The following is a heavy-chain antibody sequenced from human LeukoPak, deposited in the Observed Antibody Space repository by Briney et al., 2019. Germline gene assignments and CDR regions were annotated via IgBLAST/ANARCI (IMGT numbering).Heavy chain of an antibody. CDR2: INPNSGGT. J-gene: IGHJ6*03. CDR1: GYTFTGYY. V-gene: IGHV1-2*02. D-gene: IGHD3-22*01. Sequence: ASVKVSCKASGYTFTGYYMHWVRQAPGQGLEWMGWINPNSGGTNYAQKFQGRVTMTRDTSISTAYTELSRLRSDDTAVYYCARDSAIVGPYYYMDVWGKGTTVTVSS. CDR3: ARDSAIVGPYYYMDV.